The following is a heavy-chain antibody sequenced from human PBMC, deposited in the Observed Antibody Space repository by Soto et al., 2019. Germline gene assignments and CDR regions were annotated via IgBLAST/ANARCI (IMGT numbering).Heavy chain of an antibody. CDR3: AMLYYYDSALQYYYGMDV. D-gene: IGHD3-22*01. V-gene: IGHV5-10-1*01. J-gene: IGHJ6*02. Sequence: GESLKISCKGSGYSFTSYWISWVRQMPGKGLEWMGRIDPSDSYTNYSPYFQGHVTISADKSISTAYLQWSSLKASDTAMYYFAMLYYYDSALQYYYGMDVWGQGTTVTVSS. CDR1: GYSFTSYW. CDR2: IDPSDSYT.